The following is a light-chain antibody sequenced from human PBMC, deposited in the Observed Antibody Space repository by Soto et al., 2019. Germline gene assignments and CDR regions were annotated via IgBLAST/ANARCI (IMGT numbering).Light chain of an antibody. V-gene: IGLV2-14*01. CDR1: SNDVGGYNY. CDR3: SSHSATSPYV. J-gene: IGLJ1*01. Sequence: QSALTQPASVSGSPGQSITISCTGTSNDVGGYNYVSWYQQQPGKAPKLIIYEVSHRPSGISTRFSGSKSGNTASLTISGLHVEDEADYYCSSHSATSPYVFGTGTKLTVL. CDR2: EVS.